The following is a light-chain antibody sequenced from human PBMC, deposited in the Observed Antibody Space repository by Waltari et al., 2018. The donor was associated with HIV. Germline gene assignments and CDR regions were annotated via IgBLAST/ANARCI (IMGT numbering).Light chain of an antibody. CDR1: SSDVGSHNL. V-gene: IGLV2-23*01. Sequence: QSALTQPASVSGSRGQSITISCTGISSDVGSHNLVSWYQKHPGKAPQVMIFEGSKRPSGVSNRFSGSKAGNTASLTISGLQAEDEADYYCCSYAGSSSLVVFGGGTKLTVL. J-gene: IGLJ2*01. CDR2: EGS. CDR3: CSYAGSSSLVV.